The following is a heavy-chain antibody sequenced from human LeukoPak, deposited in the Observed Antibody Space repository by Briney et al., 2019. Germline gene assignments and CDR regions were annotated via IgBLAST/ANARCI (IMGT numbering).Heavy chain of an antibody. Sequence: PSETLSLTCAVYGGSFSGYYWSWIRQPPGKGLEWIGEINHSGSTNYNPSLKSRVTISVDTSKNQFSLKLSSVTAADTAVYYCAGGVESRYSSSWYSFDYWGQGTLVTVSS. J-gene: IGHJ4*02. V-gene: IGHV4-34*01. CDR1: GGSFSGYY. D-gene: IGHD6-13*01. CDR3: AGGVESRYSSSWYSFDY. CDR2: INHSGST.